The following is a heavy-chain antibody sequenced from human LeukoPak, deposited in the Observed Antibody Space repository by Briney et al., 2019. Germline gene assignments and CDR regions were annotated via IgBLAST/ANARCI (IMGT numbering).Heavy chain of an antibody. CDR1: GFTFSSYG. Sequence: GGSLRLSCAASGFTFSSYGMYWVRQAPGKGLEWVAFIRYDGSNKYYADSVKGRFTISRDNSKNTLYLQMNSLRAEDTAVYYCAKDYDSSGYDSLYYYYYYMDVWGKGTTVTVSS. J-gene: IGHJ6*03. V-gene: IGHV3-30*02. CDR3: AKDYDSSGYDSLYYYYYYMDV. D-gene: IGHD3-22*01. CDR2: IRYDGSNK.